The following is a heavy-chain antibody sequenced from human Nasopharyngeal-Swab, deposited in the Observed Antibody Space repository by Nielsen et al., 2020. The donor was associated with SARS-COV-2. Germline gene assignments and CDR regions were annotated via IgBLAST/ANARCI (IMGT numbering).Heavy chain of an antibody. D-gene: IGHD3-22*01. J-gene: IGHJ4*02. CDR2: INPYSGDT. CDR1: GCTFTDYY. Sequence: ASVKVSCKTSGCTFTDYYIHWVRQVPGQGLEWVGCINPYSGDTKYAQKFQGRVTVTRDTSRSTAYIELSRLRSDDTAVYYCARDYYDNYDSDYWGQGTLVTVSS. V-gene: IGHV1-2*02. CDR3: ARDYYDNYDSDY.